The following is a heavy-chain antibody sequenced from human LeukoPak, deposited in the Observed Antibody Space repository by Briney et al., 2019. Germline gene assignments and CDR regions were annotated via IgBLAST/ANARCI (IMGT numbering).Heavy chain of an antibody. D-gene: IGHD2-2*01. CDR1: GGSISSGDYY. V-gene: IGHV4-30-4*08. Sequence: SETLSLTCTVSGGSISSGDYYWSWIRQPPGKGLEWIGYIYYSGSTYYNPSLKSRVTISVDTSKNQFSLKLSSVTAADTAVYYCARGDVPAATSYYYYYYMDVWGKGTTVTVSS. J-gene: IGHJ6*03. CDR2: IYYSGST. CDR3: ARGDVPAATSYYYYYYMDV.